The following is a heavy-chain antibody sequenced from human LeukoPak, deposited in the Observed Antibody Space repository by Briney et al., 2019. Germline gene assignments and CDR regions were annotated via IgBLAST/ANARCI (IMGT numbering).Heavy chain of an antibody. Sequence: TGGSLRLSCAASGFTFSSYSMNWVRQAPGKGLEWVSSISSSSSYIYYADSAKGRFTISRDNAKNSLYLQMNSLRAEDTAVYYCARFGHSPPPGGWFDPWGQGTLVTVSS. CDR3: ARFGHSPPPGGWFDP. D-gene: IGHD4-23*01. CDR1: GFTFSSYS. CDR2: ISSSSSYI. V-gene: IGHV3-21*01. J-gene: IGHJ5*02.